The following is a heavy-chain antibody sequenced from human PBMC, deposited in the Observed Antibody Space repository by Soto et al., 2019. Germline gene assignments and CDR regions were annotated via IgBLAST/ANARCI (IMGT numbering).Heavy chain of an antibody. Sequence: ASVKVSCKASGYTFTSYGISWVRQAPGQGLEWMGWISAYNGNTNYAQKLQGRVTMTTDTSTSTAYMELRSLRSDDTAVYYCARDGQPDYYDSSGYYYFDYWGQGTLVTVSS. D-gene: IGHD3-22*01. CDR1: GYTFTSYG. CDR2: ISAYNGNT. V-gene: IGHV1-18*01. J-gene: IGHJ4*02. CDR3: ARDGQPDYYDSSGYYYFDY.